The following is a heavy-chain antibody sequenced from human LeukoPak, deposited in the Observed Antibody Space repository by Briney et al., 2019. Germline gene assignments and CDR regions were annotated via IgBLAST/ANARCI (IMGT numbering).Heavy chain of an antibody. J-gene: IGHJ4*02. CDR3: ARGPGVDY. CDR2: INHSGST. CDR1: GGSFSGYY. Sequence: SETLSLTCAVYGGSFSGYYWSWIRQPPGKGPEWIGEINHSGSTNYNPSLKSRVTISVDTSKNQFSLKLSSVTAADTAVYYCARGPGVDYWGQGTLVTVSS. V-gene: IGHV4-34*01.